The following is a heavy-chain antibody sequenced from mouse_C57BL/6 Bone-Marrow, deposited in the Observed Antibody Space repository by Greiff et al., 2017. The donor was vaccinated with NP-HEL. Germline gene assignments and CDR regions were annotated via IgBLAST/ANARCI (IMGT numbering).Heavy chain of an antibody. D-gene: IGHD2-3*01. J-gene: IGHJ4*01. CDR3: ARRGDGYFSMDY. V-gene: IGHV1-64*01. Sequence: QVQLKQPGAELVKPGASVKLSCKASGYTFTSYWMHWVKQRPGQGLEWIGMIHPNSGSTNYNEKFKSKATLTVDKSSSTAYMQLSSLTSEDSAVYYCARRGDGYFSMDYWGQGTSVTVSS. CDR1: GYTFTSYW. CDR2: IHPNSGST.